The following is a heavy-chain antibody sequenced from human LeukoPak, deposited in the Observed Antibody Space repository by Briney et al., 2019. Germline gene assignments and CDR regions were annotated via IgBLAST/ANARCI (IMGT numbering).Heavy chain of an antibody. Sequence: SVKVSCKAAGGTFSSYAISWVRQAPGQGLEWMGGIIPIFGTANYAQKFQGRVTITTDESTSTAYMELSSLRSEDTAVYYCARYCSSTSCQSRVFQHWGQGTLVTVSS. CDR2: IIPIFGTA. CDR3: ARYCSSTSCQSRVFQH. D-gene: IGHD2-2*01. V-gene: IGHV1-69*05. J-gene: IGHJ1*01. CDR1: GGTFSSYA.